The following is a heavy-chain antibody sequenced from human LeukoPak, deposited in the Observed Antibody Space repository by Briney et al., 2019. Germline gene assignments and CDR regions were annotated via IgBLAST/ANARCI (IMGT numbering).Heavy chain of an antibody. CDR3: VTVGIAVP. CDR2: ISWNSNNI. D-gene: IGHD6-19*01. V-gene: IGHV3-9*01. CDR1: GFTFDENA. J-gene: IGHJ1*01. Sequence: GGSLRLSCAASGFTFDENAMHWVRQAPGKGPEWVSGISWNSNNIDYADSVKGRFTISRDNANNSLYLQMNSLRAEDTAVYYCVTVGIAVPWGQGTLVTGS.